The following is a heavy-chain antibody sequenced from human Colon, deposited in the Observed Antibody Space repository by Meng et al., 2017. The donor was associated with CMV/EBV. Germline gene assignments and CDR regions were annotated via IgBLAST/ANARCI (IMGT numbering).Heavy chain of an antibody. V-gene: IGHV3-53*01. D-gene: IGHD2/OR15-2a*01. J-gene: IGHJ2*01. CDR1: GCTVSAYY. Sequence: GGSLRLSCAASGCTVSAYYMGWVRQAPGKGLEWVSVIYSDGNTYYAASVKGRFTISRDNSKNTLFLQMNSLRADDTAVYYCARDHSSEPEWYFDLWGRGTLVTVSS. CDR3: ARDHSSEPEWYFDL. CDR2: IYSDGNT.